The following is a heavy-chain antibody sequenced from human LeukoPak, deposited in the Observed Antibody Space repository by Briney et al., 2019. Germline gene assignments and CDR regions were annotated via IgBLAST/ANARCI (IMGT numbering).Heavy chain of an antibody. J-gene: IGHJ4*02. V-gene: IGHV1-3*01. CDR2: INAGNGNT. CDR3: ARGEVLLWFGELGVFDY. CDR1: GYTFTSYA. Sequence: ASVKVSCKASGYTFTSYAMHWVRQAPGQRLEWMGWINAGNGNTKYSQKFQGRVTITRDTSASTAYMELSSLRSEDTAVYYCARGEVLLWFGELGVFDYWGQGTLVTVSS. D-gene: IGHD3-10*01.